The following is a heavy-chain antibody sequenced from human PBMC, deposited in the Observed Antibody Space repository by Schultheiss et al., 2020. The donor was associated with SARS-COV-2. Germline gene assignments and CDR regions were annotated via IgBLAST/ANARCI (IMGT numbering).Heavy chain of an antibody. D-gene: IGHD6-25*01. CDR3: ARNSSA. V-gene: IGHV3-21*01. J-gene: IGHJ5*02. CDR2: ISSRSSHI. CDR1: GFTFSRYS. Sequence: GESLKISCAASGFTFSRYSMNWVRQAPGKGLEWVSSISSRSSHIYYTDSVKGRFTVSRDNAKNSLFLQMNSLRDEDTAVYYCARNSSAWGRGTLVTVSS.